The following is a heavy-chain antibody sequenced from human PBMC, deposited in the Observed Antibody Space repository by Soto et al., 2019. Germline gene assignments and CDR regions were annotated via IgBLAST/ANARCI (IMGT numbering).Heavy chain of an antibody. CDR2: INSDGTTT. Sequence: EVQLVESGGGLVQPGGSLRLSCAASGFTFSNYWIHWVRQAPGKGLVWVSRINSDGTTTNYADSVKGRFTISRDNGRNTVFLQMNSLIAEDTAIYYCAKSARGIYGDYDWGQGTLVTASS. J-gene: IGHJ4*02. CDR3: AKSARGIYGDYD. D-gene: IGHD4-17*01. CDR1: GFTFSNYW. V-gene: IGHV3-74*01.